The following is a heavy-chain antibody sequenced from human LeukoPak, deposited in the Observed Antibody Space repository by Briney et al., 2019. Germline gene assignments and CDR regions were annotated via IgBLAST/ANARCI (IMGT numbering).Heavy chain of an antibody. CDR2: IISFFGAA. D-gene: IGHD3-9*01. J-gene: IGHJ5*02. CDR1: GGTFNSSG. Sequence: SVKVSCKASGGTFNSSGISWVRQAPGQGLEWMGGIISFFGAAHYIQKFQGRLTITADESTSTAYMELSSLTSEDAAVYYCTRDPSVDYDLLSHWFDPWGQGTLVTVSS. V-gene: IGHV1-69*01. CDR3: TRDPSVDYDLLSHWFDP.